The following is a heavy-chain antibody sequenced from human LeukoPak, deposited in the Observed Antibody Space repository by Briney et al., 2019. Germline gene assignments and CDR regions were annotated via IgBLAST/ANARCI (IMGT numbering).Heavy chain of an antibody. CDR1: GFTFRNYG. J-gene: IGHJ3*02. CDR3: AKDSPVATM. Sequence: GGSLRLSCAASGFTFRNYGMSWVRQAPGKGLEWGSAITGSGDGIYYADSLKGRFTVSRDNSKNTLFLQMNSLRAEDTAVYYCAKDSPVATMWGQGTMVTVSS. D-gene: IGHD5-12*01. CDR2: ITGSGDGI. V-gene: IGHV3-23*01.